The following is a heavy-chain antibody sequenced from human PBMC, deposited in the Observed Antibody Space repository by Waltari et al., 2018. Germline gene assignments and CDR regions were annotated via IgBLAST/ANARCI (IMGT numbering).Heavy chain of an antibody. V-gene: IGHV4-59*11. D-gene: IGHD5-12*01. Sequence: QVQLQESGPGLVKPSETLSLTCTVSGGSISSHYWRWIRQPPGKGLEWIGYIYYSGSTNYNPSLKSRVTISVDTSKNQFSLKLSSVTAADTAVYYCARDREYSGYEGDDAFDIWGQGTMVTVSS. J-gene: IGHJ3*02. CDR3: ARDREYSGYEGDDAFDI. CDR1: GGSISSHY. CDR2: IYYSGST.